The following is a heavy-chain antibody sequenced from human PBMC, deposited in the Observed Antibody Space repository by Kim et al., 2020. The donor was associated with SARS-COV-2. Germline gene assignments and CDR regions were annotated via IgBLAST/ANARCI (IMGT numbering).Heavy chain of an antibody. CDR1: GFTFTGHA. D-gene: IGHD2-21*01. J-gene: IGHJ4*02. CDR2: IDGSDGTT. Sequence: GGSLRLSCRTSGFTFTGHAMSWVRQAPGKGLEWVSSIDGSDGTTYYVDSVKGRFTISRDDSKNTLYLQMIALRGDDTAVYYCMKGGWGWIWDHWGQGTL. CDR3: MKGGWGWIWDH. V-gene: IGHV3-23*01.